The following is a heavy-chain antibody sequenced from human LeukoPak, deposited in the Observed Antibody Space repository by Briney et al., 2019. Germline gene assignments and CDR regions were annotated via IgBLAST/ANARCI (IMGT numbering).Heavy chain of an antibody. Sequence: SETLSLTCTVSGGSISSYYWSWIRQPPGKGLEWIGYIYYSGSTYYNPSLKSRVTISVDTSKNQFSLKLSSVTAADTAVYYCARGGVGARRSFFDYWGQGTLVTVSS. CDR3: ARGGVGARRSFFDY. J-gene: IGHJ4*02. CDR2: IYYSGST. D-gene: IGHD1-26*01. V-gene: IGHV4-59*08. CDR1: GGSISSYY.